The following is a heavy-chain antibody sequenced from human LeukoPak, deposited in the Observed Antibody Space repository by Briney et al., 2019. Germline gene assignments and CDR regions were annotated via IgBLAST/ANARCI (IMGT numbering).Heavy chain of an antibody. D-gene: IGHD4-23*01. J-gene: IGHJ4*02. V-gene: IGHV3-33*01. CDR3: ARAPPVVTPYFDY. CDR1: GFTFSSYG. CDR2: IWFDGSNE. Sequence: PGGSLRLSCAASGFTFSSYGMHWVRQAPGKGLEWVTLIWFDGSNEYYADSVKGRFTISRDNSKNMVYLQMNRLRAEDTAVYYCARAPPVVTPYFDYWGQGTLVTVSS.